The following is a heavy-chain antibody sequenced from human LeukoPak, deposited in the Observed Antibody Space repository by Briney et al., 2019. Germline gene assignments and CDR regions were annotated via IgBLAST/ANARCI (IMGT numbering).Heavy chain of an antibody. CDR2: ISSSGSAI. Sequence: GGSLRLSCAASGFTFSSYEMNWVRQAPGKGLEWVSYISSSGSAIYYADSVKGRFTISRDNAKNSLYLQMNSLRAEDTAVYYCARDTVTTSRWIYYGMDVWGQGTMVTVSS. D-gene: IGHD4-17*01. CDR1: GFTFSSYE. CDR3: ARDTVTTSRWIYYGMDV. J-gene: IGHJ6*02. V-gene: IGHV3-48*03.